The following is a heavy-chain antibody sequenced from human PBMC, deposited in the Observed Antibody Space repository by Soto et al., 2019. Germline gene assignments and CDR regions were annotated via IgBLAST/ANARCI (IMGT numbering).Heavy chain of an antibody. J-gene: IGHJ4*02. CDR1: GFTFSSYG. CDR2: IWYDGSNK. CDR3: ARDYYYGSGSYSPVY. V-gene: IGHV3-33*01. D-gene: IGHD3-10*01. Sequence: GESLKISCAASGFTFSSYGMHWVRQAPGKGLEWVAVIWYDGSNKYYADSVKGRFTISRDDSKNTLYLQMNSLRAEDTAVYYCARDYYYGSGSYSPVYWGQGTLVTVSS.